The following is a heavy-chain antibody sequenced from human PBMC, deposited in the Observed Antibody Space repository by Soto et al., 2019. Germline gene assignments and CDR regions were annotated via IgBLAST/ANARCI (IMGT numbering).Heavy chain of an antibody. J-gene: IGHJ6*03. Sequence: SETLSLTCTVSGGSISSYYWSWIRQPPGKGLEWIGYIYYSGSTNYNPSLKSRVTISVDTSKNQFSLKLSSVTAADTAVYYCARGLGGVVPAADYYYYYYMDVWGKGTTVTVSS. CDR1: GGSISSYY. D-gene: IGHD2-2*01. CDR3: ARGLGGVVPAADYYYYYYMDV. CDR2: IYYSGST. V-gene: IGHV4-59*01.